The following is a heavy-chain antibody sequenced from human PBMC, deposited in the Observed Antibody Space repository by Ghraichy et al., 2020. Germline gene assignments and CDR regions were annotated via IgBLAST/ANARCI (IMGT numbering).Heavy chain of an antibody. Sequence: ASVKVSCKASGYTFTGYYMHWVRQAPGQGLEWMGWINPNSGGTNYAQKFQGRVTMTRDTSISTAYMELSRLRSDDTAVYYCARSQLRLRAARAAFDIWGQGTMVTVSS. V-gene: IGHV1-2*02. D-gene: IGHD1-7*01. CDR2: INPNSGGT. J-gene: IGHJ3*02. CDR3: ARSQLRLRAARAAFDI. CDR1: GYTFTGYY.